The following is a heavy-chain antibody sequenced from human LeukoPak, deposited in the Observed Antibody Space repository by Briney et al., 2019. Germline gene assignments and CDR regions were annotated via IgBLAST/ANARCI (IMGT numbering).Heavy chain of an antibody. V-gene: IGHV1-69*01. CDR3: ARAPFVAAGSDY. CDR2: IIPIFGTA. CDR1: GGTFSSYA. J-gene: IGHJ4*02. D-gene: IGHD6-13*01. Sequence: ASVKVSCKASGGTFSSYAISWVRQAPGQGLEWMGGIIPIFGTAQYTQKFKDRVTITADESTCTAYMALNRLRSEETAIYYCARAPFVAAGSDYWGQGTLVTVSS.